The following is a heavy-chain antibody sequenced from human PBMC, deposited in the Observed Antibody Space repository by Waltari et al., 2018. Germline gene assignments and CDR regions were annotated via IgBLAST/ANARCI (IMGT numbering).Heavy chain of an antibody. Sequence: QVQLVQSGAEVKKPGSSVKVSCKASGGTFSSSALSGVRQAPGQGLEWMGGIIPIFGTANYAQKFQGRVTITADKSTSTAYMELSSLRSEDTAVYYCARTVTPALFDYWGQGTLVTVSS. CDR1: GGTFSSSA. CDR2: IIPIFGTA. D-gene: IGHD2-2*01. V-gene: IGHV1-69*14. CDR3: ARTVTPALFDY. J-gene: IGHJ4*02.